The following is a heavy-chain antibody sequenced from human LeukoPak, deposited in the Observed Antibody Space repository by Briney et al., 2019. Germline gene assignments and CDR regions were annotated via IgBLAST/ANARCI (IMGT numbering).Heavy chain of an antibody. Sequence: SQTLSLTCAISGDSVSSNAVGWHWIRQSPSRGLEWLGRTYYRSKWYNDYAISLKSRITINSDTSKNQFSLQLNSVIPEDTAVYYCARSQHSGYEYWGQGTLVTVSS. J-gene: IGHJ4*02. CDR2: TYYRSKWYN. D-gene: IGHD1-1*01. V-gene: IGHV6-1*01. CDR3: ARSQHSGYEY. CDR1: GDSVSSNAVG.